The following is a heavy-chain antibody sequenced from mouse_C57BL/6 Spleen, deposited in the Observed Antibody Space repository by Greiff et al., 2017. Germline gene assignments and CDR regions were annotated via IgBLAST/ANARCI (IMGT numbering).Heavy chain of an antibody. Sequence: QVQLQQPGAELVMPGASVKLSCKASGYTFTSYWMHWVKQRPGQGLEWIGEIDPSDSYTNYNQKFKGKSTLTVDTSSSTAYMQLSSLTSEGSAVSYYARGGFYYGSSYGYYLDYWGQGTTLTVSS. J-gene: IGHJ2*01. CDR3: ARGGFYYGSSYGYYLDY. V-gene: IGHV1-69*01. CDR1: GYTFTSYW. CDR2: IDPSDSYT. D-gene: IGHD1-1*01.